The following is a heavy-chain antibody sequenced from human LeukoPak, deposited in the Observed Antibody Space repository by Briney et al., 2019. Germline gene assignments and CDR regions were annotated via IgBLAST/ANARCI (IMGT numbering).Heavy chain of an antibody. CDR1: GFTFSSYW. J-gene: IGHJ4*02. CDR3: AAHLGIAAAGTFDY. V-gene: IGHV3-7*03. D-gene: IGHD6-13*01. CDR2: IKQDGSEK. Sequence: GGSLRLSCAASGFTFSSYWMSWVRQAPGKGLEWVANIKQDGSEKYYVDSVKGRFTISRDNAKNSLYLQMNSLRAEDTAVYYCAAHLGIAAAGTFDYWGQGTLVTVSS.